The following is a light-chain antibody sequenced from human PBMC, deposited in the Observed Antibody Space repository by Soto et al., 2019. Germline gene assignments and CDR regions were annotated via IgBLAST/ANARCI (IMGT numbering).Light chain of an antibody. J-gene: IGKJ1*01. V-gene: IGKV1-5*03. CDR1: QTISSW. Sequence: DIPMTPSPSPLSVSVGDRVTITCRASQTISSWLAWYQQKPGKAPKLLIYKASTLKSGVPSRFSGSGSGTEFTLTISSLQPDDFATYYCQHYNSYSEAFGQGTNVDIK. CDR3: QHYNSYSEA. CDR2: KAS.